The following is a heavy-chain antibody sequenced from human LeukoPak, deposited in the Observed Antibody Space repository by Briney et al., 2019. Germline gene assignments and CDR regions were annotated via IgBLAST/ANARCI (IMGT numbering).Heavy chain of an antibody. CDR1: GGSIRSSYYY. Sequence: PSETLSLTCTVSGGSIRSSYYYWGWIRQPPGKGLEWIGSIYDSGSTYYNPSLKSRVTISVDTSKNQFSLKLNSVTAAVTAVYYCVRRLASGDYHPLGWGQGTLVTVSS. CDR2: IYDSGST. CDR3: VRRLASGDYHPLG. V-gene: IGHV4-39*01. J-gene: IGHJ4*02. D-gene: IGHD1-26*01.